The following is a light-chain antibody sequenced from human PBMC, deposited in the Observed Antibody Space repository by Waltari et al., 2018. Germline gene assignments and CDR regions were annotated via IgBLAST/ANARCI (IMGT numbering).Light chain of an antibody. V-gene: IGLV3-21*02. Sequence: SYVLTPPPSVSVAPGQTATITCGGDNIESKSIHWYQHKAGQAPVLPLYDDNHRPSGIPERFSGSNFRNTATLTIRRVEAEDEADYLCQVWDSVSDPWVFGGGTKLTVL. J-gene: IGLJ3*02. CDR2: DDN. CDR1: NIESKS. CDR3: QVWDSVSDPWV.